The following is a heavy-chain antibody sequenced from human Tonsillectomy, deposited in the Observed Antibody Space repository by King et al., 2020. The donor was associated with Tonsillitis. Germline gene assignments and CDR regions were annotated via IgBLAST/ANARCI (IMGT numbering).Heavy chain of an antibody. J-gene: IGHJ6*02. CDR2: ISGSGGST. CDR1: TFTFSSYA. Sequence: VQLVESGGGLVQPGGSLRLSCTASTFTFSSYAMSWVRQSPGKGLEWVSGISGSGGSTFYADSVKGRFTISRANSKNTLYVQMNSLRAEDTALYYCAKDRAAMITPTGSMDVWGQGTTVTVSS. D-gene: IGHD5-18*01. CDR3: AKDRAAMITPTGSMDV. V-gene: IGHV3-23*04.